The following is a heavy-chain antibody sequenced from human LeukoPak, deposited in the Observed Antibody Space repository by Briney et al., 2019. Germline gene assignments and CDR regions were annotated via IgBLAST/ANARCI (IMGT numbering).Heavy chain of an antibody. D-gene: IGHD3-10*01. V-gene: IGHV4-59*12. J-gene: IGHJ5*02. CDR3: ARDGYYGSGSYYKEWWFDP. Sequence: PSETLSLTCTVSGGSISSYYWSWIRQPPGKGLEWIGYIYYSGSTNYNPSLKSRVTISVDTSKNQFSLKLSSVTAADTAVYYCARDGYYGSGSYYKEWWFDPWGQGTLVTVSS. CDR1: GGSISSYY. CDR2: IYYSGST.